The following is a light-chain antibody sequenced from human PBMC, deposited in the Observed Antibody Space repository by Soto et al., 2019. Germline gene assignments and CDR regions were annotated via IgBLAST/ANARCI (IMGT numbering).Light chain of an antibody. CDR3: QSYDSSLSGYV. V-gene: IGLV2-14*01. J-gene: IGLJ1*01. CDR1: SSDVGGYDY. CDR2: EVS. Sequence: QSVLTQPASVSGSPGQSITISCTGTSSDVGGYDYVSWYQLHPGKAPKLMVFEVSNRPSGVSYRFSGSKSGNTASLAITGLQAEDEADYYCQSYDSSLSGYVFATGTKLTVL.